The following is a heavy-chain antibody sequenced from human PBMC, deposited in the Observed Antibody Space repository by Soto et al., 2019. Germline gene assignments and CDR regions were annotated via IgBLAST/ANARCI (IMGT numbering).Heavy chain of an antibody. Sequence: ASVKVSCKASGYTFTSYGISWVRQAPGQGLEWMGWISAYNGNTNYAQKLQGRVTMTTDTSTSTAYMELRSLRSDDTAVYYCARDPGVAARPNPTYYYYYGMDVWGQGTTVTVSS. CDR3: ARDPGVAARPNPTYYYYYGMDV. CDR1: GYTFTSYG. D-gene: IGHD6-6*01. CDR2: ISAYNGNT. J-gene: IGHJ6*02. V-gene: IGHV1-18*01.